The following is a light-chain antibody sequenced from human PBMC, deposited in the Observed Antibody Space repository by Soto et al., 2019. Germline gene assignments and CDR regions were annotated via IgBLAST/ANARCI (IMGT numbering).Light chain of an antibody. CDR3: QQYGSSFAT. CDR2: GAS. CDR1: QSVGSK. Sequence: EIVLTQSPGTLSVSPGERATLSCRASQSVGSKLAWYRQAPGQAPRLLLYGASTRATDTPARFSGSGAGTGFTLTIINWEPWDFAVYYCQQYGSSFATFGQGTQVE. V-gene: IGKV3-20*01. J-gene: IGKJ1*01.